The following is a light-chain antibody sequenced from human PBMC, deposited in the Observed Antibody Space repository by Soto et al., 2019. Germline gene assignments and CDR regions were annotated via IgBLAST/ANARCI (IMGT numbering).Light chain of an antibody. CDR2: DAS. CDR1: QSVRSY. V-gene: IGKV3-11*01. CDR3: QQRSNWPSGGLT. J-gene: IGKJ4*01. Sequence: EIVLTQSPATLSLSPGERATLSCRASQSVRSYLAWYQQKPGQAPRLLIYDASNRATGIPARFSGSGSGTDFTLTISSLAPEDFAVYYCQQRSNWPSGGLTFGGGTKVEIK.